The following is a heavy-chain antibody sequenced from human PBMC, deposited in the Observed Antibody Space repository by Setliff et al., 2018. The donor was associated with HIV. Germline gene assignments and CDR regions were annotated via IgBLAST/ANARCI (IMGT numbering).Heavy chain of an antibody. Sequence: PSETLSLTCSVSGDSTSNSYWSWIRRPAGKGLEWIGRLHASGNTNYNPSLKSRVTMSIDTSKNQLSLRLTSVTAADTAVYYCARDVLKSNYLGYYYYLDVWGKGTTVTVSS. J-gene: IGHJ6*03. CDR1: GDSTSNSY. V-gene: IGHV4-4*07. CDR2: LHASGNT. CDR3: ARDVLKSNYLGYYYYLDV. D-gene: IGHD3-9*01.